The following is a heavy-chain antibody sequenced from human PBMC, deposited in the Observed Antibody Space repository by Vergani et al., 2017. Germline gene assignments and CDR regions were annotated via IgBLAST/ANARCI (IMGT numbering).Heavy chain of an antibody. CDR3: AREMVSGWYEGGAFDI. V-gene: IGHV4-31*03. CDR2: IYYSGST. CDR1: GVSISSGGYY. Sequence: QVQLQESGPGLVKPSQTLSLTCTVSGVSISSGGYYWSWIRQHPGKGLEWIGYIYYSGSTYYNPSLKSRVTISVDTSKNQFSLKLSSVTAADTAVYYCAREMVSGWYEGGAFDIWGQGTMVTVSS. J-gene: IGHJ3*02. D-gene: IGHD6-19*01.